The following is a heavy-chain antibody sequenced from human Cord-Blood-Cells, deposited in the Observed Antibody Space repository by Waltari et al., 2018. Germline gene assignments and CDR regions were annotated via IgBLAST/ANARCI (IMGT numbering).Heavy chain of an antibody. CDR3: ARSAGFGELLYYYYYGMDV. CDR2: IIPILGTA. V-gene: IGHV1-69*01. D-gene: IGHD3-10*01. CDR1: GXPFSRYG. Sequence: QVQLVQSGAEVKKPGSSVKVSCKASGXPFSRYGIRXXRPAXGQAFGWMGGIIPILGTANYAQKFQGRVTITADESTSTAYMELSSLRSEDTAVYYCARSAGFGELLYYYYYGMDVWGQGTTVTVSS. J-gene: IGHJ6*02.